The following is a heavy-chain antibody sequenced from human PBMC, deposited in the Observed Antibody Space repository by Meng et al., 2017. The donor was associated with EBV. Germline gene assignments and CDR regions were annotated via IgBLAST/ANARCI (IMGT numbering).Heavy chain of an antibody. CDR2: FLPRLGAP. CDR3: ASESGRGYTPDY. Sequence: QLPLGQSWAGVNKPGSSVKVSCKTSGGPFRYYAISWVRQAPGQGLEWLGGFLPRLGAPNYAQKFRGRVKITADESTSTHYMDLSSLRSEDTAIYYCASESGRGYTPDYWGQGTLVTVSS. CDR1: GGPFRYYA. V-gene: IGHV1-69*01. J-gene: IGHJ4*02. D-gene: IGHD3-10*01.